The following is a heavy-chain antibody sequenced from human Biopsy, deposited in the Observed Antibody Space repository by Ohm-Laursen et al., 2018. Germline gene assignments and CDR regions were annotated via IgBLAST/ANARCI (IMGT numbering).Heavy chain of an antibody. D-gene: IGHD3-9*01. CDR2: ISYNERT. J-gene: IGHJ2*01. CDR3: VREPKTGTAEAWYFDL. Sequence: TLSLTCSVSGASVKASGYFWAWIRQRPGKGPEWIGYISYNERTHYNPSLTSRLAVSFDTSNNRISLQLRSVCAADTAVYYCVREPKTGTAEAWYFDLWGRGSPVTVPS. CDR1: GASVKASGYF. V-gene: IGHV4-31*03.